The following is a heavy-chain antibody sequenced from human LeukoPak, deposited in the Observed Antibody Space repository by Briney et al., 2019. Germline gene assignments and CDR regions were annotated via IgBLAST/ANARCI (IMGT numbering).Heavy chain of an antibody. V-gene: IGHV3-23*01. CDR1: GLTFSSYA. Sequence: GGSLRLSCAASGLTFSSYAMSWVRQTPGKGLKWVSAISGGGGSTYYADSVKGRFTISRDNSKNTLYLQMNSLRAEDTAVYYCAKPRYYYDSSGDFDYWGQGTLVTVSS. CDR2: ISGGGGST. CDR3: AKPRYYYDSSGDFDY. D-gene: IGHD3-22*01. J-gene: IGHJ4*02.